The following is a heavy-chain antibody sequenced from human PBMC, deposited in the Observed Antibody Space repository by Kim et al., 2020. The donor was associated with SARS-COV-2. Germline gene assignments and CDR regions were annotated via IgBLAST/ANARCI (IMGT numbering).Heavy chain of an antibody. D-gene: IGHD6-6*01. J-gene: IGHJ2*01. Sequence: GGSLRLSCAASGFTFSTYAMSWVRQAPGKGLEWVSAISGSGGSLKYADSVKGRFTISRDNSKNTVYLQMNSLRGEDTAVYYCAKDPGGQLPPWYFDLWGRGTLVTVSS. CDR3: AKDPGGQLPPWYFDL. V-gene: IGHV3-23*01. CDR2: ISGSGGSL. CDR1: GFTFSTYA.